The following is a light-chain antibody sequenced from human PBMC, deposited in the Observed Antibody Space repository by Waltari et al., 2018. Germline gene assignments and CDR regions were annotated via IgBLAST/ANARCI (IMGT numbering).Light chain of an antibody. J-gene: IGLJ1*01. CDR1: SRDVGGYTY. CDR3: TSYTSRNTLV. V-gene: IGLV2-14*01. CDR2: DIS. Sequence: QSALTQPASVSGSPGQSITISCTGSSRDVGGYTYLSWYQQHPGKVPTVIIFDISNRPSGVSNRFSGSKSGNTASLTISGLQPEDEADYYCTSYTSRNTLVFGTGTKVTVL.